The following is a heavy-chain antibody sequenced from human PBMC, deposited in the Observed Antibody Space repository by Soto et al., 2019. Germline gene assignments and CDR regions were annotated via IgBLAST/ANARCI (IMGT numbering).Heavy chain of an antibody. J-gene: IGHJ4*02. Sequence: SCKASGGTFITYAMQWVRQAPGKRLEWVAVISYDGSNKYYADSVKGRFTISSDNSKNTLYLQMNSLRAEDTAVYYCARDRPSPYCSSTSCSSYFDYWGQGTLVTVSS. CDR2: ISYDGSNK. CDR3: ARDRPSPYCSSTSCSSYFDY. D-gene: IGHD2-2*01. CDR1: GGTFITYA. V-gene: IGHV3-30-3*01.